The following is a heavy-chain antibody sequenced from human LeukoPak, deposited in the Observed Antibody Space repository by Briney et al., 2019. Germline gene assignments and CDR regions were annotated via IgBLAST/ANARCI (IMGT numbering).Heavy chain of an antibody. V-gene: IGHV1-69*13. CDR3: ARWLRYYFDY. J-gene: IGHJ4*02. Sequence: SVKVSCKASGYTFTGYHMHWVRQAPGQGLEWMGGIIPIFGTANYAQKFQGRVTITADESTSTAYMELSSLRSEDTAVYYCARWLRYYFDYWGQGTLVTVSS. CDR1: GYTFTGYH. CDR2: IIPIFGTA. D-gene: IGHD5-12*01.